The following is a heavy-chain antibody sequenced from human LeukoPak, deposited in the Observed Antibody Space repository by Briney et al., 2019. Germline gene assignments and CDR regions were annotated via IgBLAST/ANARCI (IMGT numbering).Heavy chain of an antibody. D-gene: IGHD2-21*02. CDR2: MFGGAST. Sequence: GGSLRLSCAASGFTVSSSYMSWVRQAPGKGLEWVSVMFGGASTYYADSVKGRFTISRDNFKNTLYLQMNSLRAEDTAVYYCARGGVTAPVLYYFDYWGQGTLVTVSS. CDR1: GFTVSSSY. J-gene: IGHJ4*02. V-gene: IGHV3-66*01. CDR3: ARGGVTAPVLYYFDY.